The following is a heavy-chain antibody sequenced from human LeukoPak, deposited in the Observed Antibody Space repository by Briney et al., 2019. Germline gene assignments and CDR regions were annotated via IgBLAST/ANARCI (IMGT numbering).Heavy chain of an antibody. CDR1: GFTFDDYA. CDR3: AKNDY. V-gene: IGHV3-9*01. CDR2: ISWNSGSI. Sequence: GGSLRLSCAASGFTFDDYAMDWVRQAPGKGLEWVSGISWNSGSIGYADSVKGRFTISRDNAKNSLYLQMNSLRAEDTALYYCAKNDYWGQGTLVTVSS. J-gene: IGHJ4*02.